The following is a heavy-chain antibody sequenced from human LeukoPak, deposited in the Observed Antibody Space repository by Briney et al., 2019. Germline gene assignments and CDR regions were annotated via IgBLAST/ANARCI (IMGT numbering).Heavy chain of an antibody. CDR2: ISSSSSTI. CDR3: ARGDGYSGYDEFDY. D-gene: IGHD5-12*01. V-gene: IGHV3-48*02. J-gene: IGHJ4*02. Sequence: GGSLRLSCAASGFTFSSYSMNWVRQARGKGLEWVSYISSSSSTIYYADSVKGRFTISRDNAKNSLYLQTNSLRDEDTAVYYCARGDGYSGYDEFDYWGQGTLVTVSS. CDR1: GFTFSSYS.